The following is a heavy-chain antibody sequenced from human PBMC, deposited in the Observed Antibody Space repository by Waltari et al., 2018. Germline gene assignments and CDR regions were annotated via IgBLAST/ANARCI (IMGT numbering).Heavy chain of an antibody. J-gene: IGHJ6*02. D-gene: IGHD2-15*01. CDR2: ILPIFGTA. CDR3: ARGHCSGGSCYYYYGMDV. Sequence: QVQLVQSGAEVKKPGSSVKVSCKASGGTFSSYAISWVRQAPGQGLEWMGGILPIFGTANYAQKFQGRVTITPDESTSTAYMELSSLRSEDTAVYYCARGHCSGGSCYYYYGMDVWGQGTTVTVSS. CDR1: GGTFSSYA. V-gene: IGHV1-69*05.